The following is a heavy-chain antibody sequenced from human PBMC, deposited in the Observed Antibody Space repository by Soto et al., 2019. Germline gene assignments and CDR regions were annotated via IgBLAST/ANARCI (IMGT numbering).Heavy chain of an antibody. V-gene: IGHV4-31*03. D-gene: IGHD3-16*01. Sequence: PSETLSLTCTVSGGSISSGGYYWTWIRQHPGKGLEWIGYIYYSGSTYYNPSLRSRVTISVDTYRKQFSLKLNSVTAADTAIYYCARDQFGGLPFYYGLDVWGQGTTVTVSS. CDR3: ARDQFGGLPFYYGLDV. J-gene: IGHJ6*02. CDR2: IYYSGST. CDR1: GGSISSGGYY.